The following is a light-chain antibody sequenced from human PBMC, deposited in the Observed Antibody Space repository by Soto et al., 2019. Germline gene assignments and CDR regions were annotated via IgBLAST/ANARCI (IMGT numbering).Light chain of an antibody. CDR1: SSDVGGYYY. CDR3: CSYAGRYTFV. CDR2: DVT. V-gene: IGLV2-11*01. Sequence: QSALTQPRSVSGSPGQSVTISCTGTSSDVGGYYYVSWYQQHPGKAPKLMIYDVTKRPSGIPDRSSGSKSGNTASLTISGLQGEDEADYYCCSYAGRYTFVCGTGTKVTVL. J-gene: IGLJ1*01.